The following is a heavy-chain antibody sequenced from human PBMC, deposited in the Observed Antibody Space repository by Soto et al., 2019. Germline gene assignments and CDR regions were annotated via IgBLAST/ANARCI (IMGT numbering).Heavy chain of an antibody. CDR3: ACFLYCSSTSRYDFYYGMDV. V-gene: IGHV1-69*13. CDR1: GGTFSSYA. CDR2: IIPIFGTA. Sequence: SVKVSCKASGGTFSSYAISWVRQAPGQGLEWMGGIIPIFGTANYAQKFQGRVTITADESTSTAYMELSSLRSEDTAVYYCACFLYCSSTSRYDFYYGMDVWGQGTTVTVSS. D-gene: IGHD2-2*01. J-gene: IGHJ6*02.